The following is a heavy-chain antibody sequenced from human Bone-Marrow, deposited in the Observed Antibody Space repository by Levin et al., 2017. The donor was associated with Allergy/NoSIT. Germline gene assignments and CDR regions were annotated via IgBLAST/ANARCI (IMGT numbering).Heavy chain of an antibody. CDR2: IYSGGST. CDR3: ARDVGVGDY. D-gene: IGHD2-15*01. J-gene: IGHJ4*02. CDR1: GFTVSSNY. V-gene: IGHV3-66*01. Sequence: GESLKISCAASGFTVSSNYMSWVRQAPGKGLEWVSVIYSGGSTYYADSVKCRFTISRDNSKNTLYLQMNSLRAEDTAVYYCARDVGVGDYWGQGTLVTVSS.